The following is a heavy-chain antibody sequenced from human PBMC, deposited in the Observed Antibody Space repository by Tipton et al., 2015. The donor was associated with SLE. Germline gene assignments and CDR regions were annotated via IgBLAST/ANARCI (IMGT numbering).Heavy chain of an antibody. J-gene: IGHJ4*02. V-gene: IGHV4-39*07. CDR3: ARDHCGSLYY. CDR1: GDSISRDTYD. CDR2: FYYSGNR. D-gene: IGHD2-21*01. Sequence: TLSLTCSVSGDSISRDTYDWAWGWIRQPPGKGLEWIGRFYYSGNRYYNPSLKRRVSISVDTSKNQFSLRLSSVTAADTAVYYCARDHCGSLYYSGQGMLVPVSS.